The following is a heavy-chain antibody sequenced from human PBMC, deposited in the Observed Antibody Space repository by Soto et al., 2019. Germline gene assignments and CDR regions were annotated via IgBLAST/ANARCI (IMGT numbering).Heavy chain of an antibody. CDR1: GGSISSSSYY. Sequence: QLQLQESGPGLVKPSETLSLTCTVSGGSISSSSYYWGWIRQPPGKGLEWIGSIYYSGSTYYNPPLKSRVTISVDTSKNQFSLKLSSVTAADTAVYYCARRARPMGCSGGSCYDPSFDYWGQGTLVTVSS. J-gene: IGHJ4*02. CDR2: IYYSGST. CDR3: ARRARPMGCSGGSCYDPSFDY. V-gene: IGHV4-39*01. D-gene: IGHD2-15*01.